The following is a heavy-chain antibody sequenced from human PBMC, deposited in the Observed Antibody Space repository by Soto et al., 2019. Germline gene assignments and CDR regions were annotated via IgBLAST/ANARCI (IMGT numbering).Heavy chain of an antibody. CDR1: GFTFSSYS. J-gene: IGHJ6*02. V-gene: IGHV3-48*04. D-gene: IGHD3-10*01. CDR2: ISSSSST. CDR3: ARAVRSGSYPYYYYGMDV. Sequence: GGSLRLSCAASGFTFSSYSMNWVRQAPGKGLEWVSYISSSSSTSYADSVKGRFTISRDNAKNTLYLQMNSLRAEDTAVYYCARAVRSGSYPYYYYGMDVWGQGTTVTVSS.